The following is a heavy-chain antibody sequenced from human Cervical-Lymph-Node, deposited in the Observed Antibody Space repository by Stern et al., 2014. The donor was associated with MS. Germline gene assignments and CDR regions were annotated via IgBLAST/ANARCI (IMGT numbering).Heavy chain of an antibody. CDR1: GYTFTGNY. D-gene: IGHD3-9*01. V-gene: IGHV1-2*06. CDR2: MNPNSGGT. Sequence: QLLESGAELKTPGASVKVSCKAPGYTFTGNYLHWVRPAPGQGLEWMGRMNPNSGGTKYAQKFQGRVSMARDTSISTSYMELSRLRSDDTAVYYCARGTYFDYYYYGMDVWGQGTTVTVSS. J-gene: IGHJ6*02. CDR3: ARGTYFDYYYYGMDV.